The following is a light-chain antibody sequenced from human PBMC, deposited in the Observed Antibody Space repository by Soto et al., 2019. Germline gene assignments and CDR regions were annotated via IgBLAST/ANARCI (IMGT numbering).Light chain of an antibody. CDR3: QQLNSFPLT. V-gene: IGKV1-9*01. Sequence: IPLTQSPSSLSASVGDRVTITCRASQGISSYLVWYQQKPGKAPKLLIYAASTLQSGVPSRFSGSGSGTDFTLTISSLQPEDSATYYCQQLNSFPLTFGGGTKVEIK. CDR1: QGISSY. J-gene: IGKJ4*01. CDR2: AAS.